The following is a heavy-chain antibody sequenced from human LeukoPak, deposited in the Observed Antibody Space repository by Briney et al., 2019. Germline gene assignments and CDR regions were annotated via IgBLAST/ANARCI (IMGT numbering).Heavy chain of an antibody. Sequence: GGSLRLSCAASGFTLSSYWMSWVRQAPGKGLEWVANIKQDGSEKYYVHSVKGRFTISRDNAKNSLYLEMNSLRVEDTAVYYCTQTRIGTNWGQGTLVTVSS. CDR1: GFTLSSYW. J-gene: IGHJ4*02. V-gene: IGHV3-7*01. D-gene: IGHD1-14*01. CDR2: IKQDGSEK. CDR3: TQTRIGTN.